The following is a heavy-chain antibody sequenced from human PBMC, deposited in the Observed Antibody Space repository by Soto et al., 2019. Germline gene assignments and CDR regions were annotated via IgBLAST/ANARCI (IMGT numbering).Heavy chain of an antibody. V-gene: IGHV1-69*13. CDR1: GGTFSSYA. D-gene: IGHD1-1*01. J-gene: IGHJ6*02. CDR3: ATGSFTSTGGRIGYHYNAMDV. Sequence: SVKVSCKASGGTFSSYAISWVRQAPGQGLEWMGGIIPIFGTANYAQKFQGRVTITADESTTTAYMELSSLTSEDTAVYYCATGSFTSTGGRIGYHYNAMDVWGQGTTVTVSS. CDR2: IIPIFGTA.